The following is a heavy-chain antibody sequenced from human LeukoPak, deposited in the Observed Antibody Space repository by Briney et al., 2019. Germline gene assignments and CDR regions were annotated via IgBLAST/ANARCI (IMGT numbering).Heavy chain of an antibody. Sequence: GGSLSLSCAASGFTFSSYAMSWVRQAPGKGLEWVSAISGSGGSTYYADSVKGRFAISRDNSKNTLYLQMHSLRAEDTAVYYCAKDLSPWFGDPRGGSFDIWGQGTMVTVSS. CDR1: GFTFSSYA. CDR2: ISGSGGST. V-gene: IGHV3-23*01. D-gene: IGHD3-10*01. CDR3: AKDLSPWFGDPRGGSFDI. J-gene: IGHJ3*02.